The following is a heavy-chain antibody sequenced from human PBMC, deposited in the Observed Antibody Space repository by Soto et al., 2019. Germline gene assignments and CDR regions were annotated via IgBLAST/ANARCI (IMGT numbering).Heavy chain of an antibody. CDR3: ARTLYYDFWSGYFDY. J-gene: IGHJ4*02. CDR1: GGTFSSYA. CDR2: IIPIFGTA. D-gene: IGHD3-3*01. V-gene: IGHV1-69*13. Sequence: SVKVSCKASGGTFSSYAISWVRQAPGQGLEWMGGIIPIFGTANYAQKFQGRATITADESTSTAYMELSSLRSEDTAVYYCARTLYYDFWSGYFDYWGQGTLVTVSS.